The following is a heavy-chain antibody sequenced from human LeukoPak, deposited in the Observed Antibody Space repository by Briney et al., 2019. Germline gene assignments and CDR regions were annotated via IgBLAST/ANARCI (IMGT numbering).Heavy chain of an antibody. Sequence: PSETLSLNCNVSGGSISSSSFSWGWIRQPPGKGLEWIGSIYYRGSTYYNSSLKGRVTISGDTSKNQFSLKLSSVTAADTAVYYCASGSSGYYYAFDYWGQGTLVTVSS. CDR1: GGSISSSSFS. CDR2: IYYRGST. J-gene: IGHJ4*02. D-gene: IGHD3-22*01. CDR3: ASGSSGYYYAFDY. V-gene: IGHV4-39*01.